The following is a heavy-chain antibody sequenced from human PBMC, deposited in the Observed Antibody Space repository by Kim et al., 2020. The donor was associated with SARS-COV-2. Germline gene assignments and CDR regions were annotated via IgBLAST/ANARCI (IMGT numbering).Heavy chain of an antibody. D-gene: IGHD6-13*01. CDR3: ARDVESTAAGTLWYYYYGMDV. CDR2: IYYSGST. J-gene: IGHJ6*02. Sequence: SETLSLTCTVSGGSVSSGSYYWSWIRQPPGKGLEWIGYIYYSGSTNYNPSLKSRVTISVDTSKNQFSLKLSSVTAADTAVYYCARDVESTAAGTLWYYYYGMDVWGQGTTVTVSS. V-gene: IGHV4-61*01. CDR1: GGSVSSGSYY.